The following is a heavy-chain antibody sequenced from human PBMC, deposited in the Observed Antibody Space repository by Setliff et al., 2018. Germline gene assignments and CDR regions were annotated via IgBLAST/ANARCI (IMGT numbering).Heavy chain of an antibody. CDR1: GDSMYGYY. Sequence: PSETLSLTCNGSGDSMYGYYWSWIRQPPGKGLEWIGYIYKSGSTSYNASVKSRVTVSLDTSKNQFSLKLTSVTAADTAVYYCARARYSSGWYGGGGAFYYMDAWGKGTTVTVSS. V-gene: IGHV4-59*08. J-gene: IGHJ6*03. D-gene: IGHD6-19*01. CDR3: ARARYSSGWYGGGGAFYYMDA. CDR2: IYKSGST.